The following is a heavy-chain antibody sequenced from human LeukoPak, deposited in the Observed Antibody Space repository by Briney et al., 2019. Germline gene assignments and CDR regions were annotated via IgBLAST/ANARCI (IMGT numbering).Heavy chain of an antibody. CDR2: VDPEDGET. J-gene: IGHJ4*02. D-gene: IGHD2-2*01. CDR1: GYTFTDYY. Sequence: GASVKVSCKASGYTFTDYYMHWVQQAPGKGLEWMGRVDPEDGETIYAEKFQGRVTITADTSTDTAYMELSSLRSEDTAVYYCATKYQLLYWGQGTLVTVSS. V-gene: IGHV1-69-2*01. CDR3: ATKYQLLY.